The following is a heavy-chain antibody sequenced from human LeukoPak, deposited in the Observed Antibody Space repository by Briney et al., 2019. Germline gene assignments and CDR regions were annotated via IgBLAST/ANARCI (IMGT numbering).Heavy chain of an antibody. CDR2: ISSSSSYI. CDR3: AKRGPSYYDFWSGYFY. Sequence: PGGSLRLSCAASGFTFSSYSMNWVRQAPGKGLEWVSSISSSSSYIYYADSVKGRFTISRDNSKNTLYLQMNSLRAEDTAVYYCAKRGPSYYDFWSGYFYWGQGTLVTVSS. V-gene: IGHV3-21*04. CDR1: GFTFSSYS. J-gene: IGHJ4*02. D-gene: IGHD3-3*01.